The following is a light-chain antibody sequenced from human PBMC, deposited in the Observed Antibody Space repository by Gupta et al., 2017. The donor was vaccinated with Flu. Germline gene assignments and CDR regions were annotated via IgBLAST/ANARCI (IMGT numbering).Light chain of an antibody. CDR3: VTWYANLSAYV. V-gene: IGLV1-47*01. CDR1: NSNIGRDF. Sequence: RVTVSCSGSNSNIGRDFIHWLQQVPGTAPKLLIYKNDQRPSGVPARFSGSKSGTSASLAISGLRSEDEADYYCVTWYANLSAYVFGTGTKVTVL. CDR2: KND. J-gene: IGLJ1*01.